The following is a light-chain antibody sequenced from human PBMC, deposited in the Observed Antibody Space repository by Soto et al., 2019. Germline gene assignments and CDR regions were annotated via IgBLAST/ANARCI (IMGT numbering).Light chain of an antibody. CDR3: CSYAGGYIFV. CDR2: DDT. V-gene: IGLV2-11*01. CDR1: SSDVGRYNY. Sequence: QSVLTQPRSVSGSPGQSVTISCTGTSSDVGRYNYVSWYQQHPGKAPKLIIYDDTKRPSGVPDRFSGSKSGNTASLTISGLQAEDEVDYYCCSYAGGYIFVFGTGTKLTVL. J-gene: IGLJ1*01.